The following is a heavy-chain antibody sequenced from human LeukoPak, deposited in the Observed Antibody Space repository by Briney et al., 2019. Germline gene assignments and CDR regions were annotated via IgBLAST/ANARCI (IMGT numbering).Heavy chain of an antibody. Sequence: KPSETLSLTCAVYGGSFSGYYWSWIRQPPGKGLEWIGEINHSGSTNYNPSRKSRVTISVDTSKNQFSLKLSSVTAADTAVYCCARQLPYYYGSGRPFDSWGQGTLVTVSS. V-gene: IGHV4-34*01. CDR2: INHSGST. J-gene: IGHJ4*02. CDR1: GGSFSGYY. D-gene: IGHD3-10*01. CDR3: ARQLPYYYGSGRPFDS.